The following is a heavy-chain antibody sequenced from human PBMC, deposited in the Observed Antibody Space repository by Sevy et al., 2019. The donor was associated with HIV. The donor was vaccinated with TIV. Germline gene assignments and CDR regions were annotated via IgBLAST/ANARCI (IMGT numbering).Heavy chain of an antibody. Sequence: GGSLRLSCAASGFTFSSYWMHWVHQAPGKGLVWVSRINSDGSSTSYADSGKGRFTISRDNAKNTLYLQMNSLRAEDTAVYYCARGTRKVGTRLMYYYGMDVWGQGTTVTVSS. CDR2: INSDGSST. CDR3: ARGTRKVGTRLMYYYGMDV. J-gene: IGHJ6*02. D-gene: IGHD2-8*01. V-gene: IGHV3-74*01. CDR1: GFTFSSYW.